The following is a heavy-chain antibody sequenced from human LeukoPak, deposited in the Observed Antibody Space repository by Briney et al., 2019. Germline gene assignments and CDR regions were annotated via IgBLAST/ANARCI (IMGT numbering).Heavy chain of an antibody. D-gene: IGHD3-10*01. CDR1: GVSISSSNSY. CDR3: ARAYYYGSGSYGPFDY. Sequence: SETLSLTCTVSGVSISSSNSYWGWIRQPPGKGLEWIGSIYYSGNTYYNASLKSQVSISIDTSKNQFSLRLTSVTAADTAVYYCARAYYYGSGSYGPFDYWGQGTLVTVSS. J-gene: IGHJ4*02. CDR2: IYYSGNT. V-gene: IGHV4-39*01.